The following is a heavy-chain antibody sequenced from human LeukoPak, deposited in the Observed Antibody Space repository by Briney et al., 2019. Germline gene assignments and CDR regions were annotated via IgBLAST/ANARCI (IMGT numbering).Heavy chain of an antibody. CDR3: ASTPRYYDILTGYSMQDAFDI. Sequence: GGSLRLSCAASGFTFSSYSMNWVRQAPGKGLEWVSSISSSSSYIYYADSVKGRFTVSRDNAKNSLYLQMNSLRAEDTAVYYCASTPRYYDILTGYSMQDAFDIWGQGTMVTVSS. V-gene: IGHV3-21*01. CDR1: GFTFSSYS. CDR2: ISSSSSYI. D-gene: IGHD3-9*01. J-gene: IGHJ3*02.